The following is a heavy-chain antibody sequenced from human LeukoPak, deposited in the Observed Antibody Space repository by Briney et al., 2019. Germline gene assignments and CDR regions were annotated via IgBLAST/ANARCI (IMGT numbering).Heavy chain of an antibody. CDR1: GYSFTSYC. J-gene: IGHJ5*02. D-gene: IGHD3-10*01. V-gene: IGHV5-51*01. CDR3: ARTIGLSRVLWFGDMRFDP. CDR2: IYPGDSDT. Sequence: GESLKISCKGSGYSFTSYCIGWVRQMPGKDLVWMGIIYPGDSDTRYSPSFQGQVTISADKSISTAYLQWSSLKASDTAMYYCARTIGLSRVLWFGDMRFDPWGQGTLVTVSS.